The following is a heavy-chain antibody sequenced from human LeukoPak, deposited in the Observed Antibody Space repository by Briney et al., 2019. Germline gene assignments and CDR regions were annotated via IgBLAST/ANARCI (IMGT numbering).Heavy chain of an antibody. Sequence: GGSLRLSCAASGFTFSTYAMSWVRQAPGKGLEWVSLISGSGGSTYYADSVKGRFTISRDNGKNTLSLQMNSLRAEDTAQYYCAKERLTTTTFDSWGRGTLVTVSS. CDR2: ISGSGGST. CDR1: GFTFSTYA. V-gene: IGHV3-23*01. J-gene: IGHJ4*02. D-gene: IGHD4-11*01. CDR3: AKERLTTTTFDS.